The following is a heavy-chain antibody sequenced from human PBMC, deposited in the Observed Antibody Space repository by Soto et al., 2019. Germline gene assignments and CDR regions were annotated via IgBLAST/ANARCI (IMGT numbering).Heavy chain of an antibody. CDR2: INHSGST. V-gene: IGHV4-34*01. J-gene: IGHJ6*03. CDR3: ARPPAVIPYTTIYRDA. Sequence: SETLSLTCAVYGGSFSGYYWSWIRQPPGKGLEWIGEINHSGSTNYNPSLKSRVTISVDTSKNQFSLKLSSVTAADTAVYYCARPPAVIPYTTIYRDAGAKGTTV. D-gene: IGHD2-2*01. CDR1: GGSFSGYY.